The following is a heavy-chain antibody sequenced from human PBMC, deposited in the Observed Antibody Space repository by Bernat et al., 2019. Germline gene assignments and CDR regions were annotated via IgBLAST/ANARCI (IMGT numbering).Heavy chain of an antibody. J-gene: IGHJ4*02. CDR3: AREGGGIPPTSSGYEGLFDY. CDR1: GFTFSSYG. D-gene: IGHD5-12*01. V-gene: IGHV3-33*01. CDR2: IWYDGSNK. Sequence: QVQLVESGGGVVQPGRSLRLSCAASGFTFSSYGMHWVRQAPGKGLEWVAVIWYDGSNKYYADSVKGRFTISRDNSKNTLYLQMNSLRAEDTAVYYCAREGGGIPPTSSGYEGLFDYRGQGTLVTVSS.